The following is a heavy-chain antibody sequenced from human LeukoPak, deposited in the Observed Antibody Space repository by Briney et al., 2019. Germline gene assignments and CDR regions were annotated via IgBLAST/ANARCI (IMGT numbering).Heavy chain of an antibody. D-gene: IGHD3-10*01. CDR2: IYYSGST. Sequence: SETLSLTCTVSGGSISSYYWSWIRQHPGKGLEWIGYIYYSGSTYYNPSLKSRVTISVDTSKNQFSLKLSSVTAADTAVYYCARMVRGVIHAFDIWGQGTMVTVSS. CDR3: ARMVRGVIHAFDI. J-gene: IGHJ3*02. CDR1: GGSISSYY. V-gene: IGHV4-59*06.